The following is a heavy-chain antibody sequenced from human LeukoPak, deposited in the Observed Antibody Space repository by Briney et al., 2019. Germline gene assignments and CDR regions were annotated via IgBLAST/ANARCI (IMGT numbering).Heavy chain of an antibody. CDR3: ARAITFGGGFDY. D-gene: IGHD3-16*01. J-gene: IGHJ4*02. CDR2: ITVSGNSI. CDR1: GFAFSSYE. Sequence: GGSLRLSCAASGFAFSSYEMNWVRQAPGKGLEWVSYITVSGNSIYYGDSVKGRFTISRENARNSLYLQMNSLRAEDTAVYYCARAITFGGGFDYWGQGTLVTVSS. V-gene: IGHV3-48*03.